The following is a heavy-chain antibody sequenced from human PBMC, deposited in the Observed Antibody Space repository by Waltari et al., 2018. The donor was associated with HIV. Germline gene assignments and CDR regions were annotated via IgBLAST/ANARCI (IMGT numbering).Heavy chain of an antibody. V-gene: IGHV2-70*15. J-gene: IGHJ6*02. Sequence: QVTLRESGPALVKPTQTLTLTCTFSGFSLSTSGMCVSWIRQPPGKALEWLARIDWDDDKYYSTSLKTRLTISKDTSKNQVVLTMTNMDPVDTATYYCARYTVTLLSSYGMDVWGQGTTVTVSS. CDR1: GFSLSTSGMC. CDR3: ARYTVTLLSSYGMDV. CDR2: IDWDDDK. D-gene: IGHD4-17*01.